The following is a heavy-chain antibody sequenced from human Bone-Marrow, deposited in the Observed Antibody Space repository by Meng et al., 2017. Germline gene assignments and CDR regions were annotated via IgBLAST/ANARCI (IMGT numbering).Heavy chain of an antibody. V-gene: IGHV3-21*01. CDR2: ISSSSTYI. CDR1: GFTFSSYA. Sequence: GGSLRLSCAASGFTFSSYAMSWVRQAPGKGLEWVSSISSSSTYIYSADSVKGRFTISRDNAKNSLYLQMNSLRAEDTAVYYCAMFYYGWGSFYYYDYWGQGTLVTVSS. D-gene: IGHD3-10*01. J-gene: IGHJ4*02. CDR3: AMFYYGWGSFYYYDY.